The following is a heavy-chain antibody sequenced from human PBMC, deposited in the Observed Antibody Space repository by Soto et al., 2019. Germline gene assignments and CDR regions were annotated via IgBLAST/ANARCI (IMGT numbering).Heavy chain of an antibody. CDR3: ARDTRAYYYTDV. J-gene: IGHJ6*03. Sequence: SETLSLTCTVSGGSISSGGYYWSWIRQHPGKGLEWIGYIYYSGSTYYNPSLKSRVTISVDTSKNQFSLKLSSVTAADTAVYYCARDTRAYYYTDVWGKGTTVTVSS. CDR2: IYYSGST. V-gene: IGHV4-31*03. CDR1: GGSISSGGYY.